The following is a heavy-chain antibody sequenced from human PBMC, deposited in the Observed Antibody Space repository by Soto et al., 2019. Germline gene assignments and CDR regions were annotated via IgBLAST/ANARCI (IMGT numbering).Heavy chain of an antibody. CDR1: GYTFTSYA. CDR3: ARGQYSGSPDVAFDI. Sequence: ASVKVSCKASGYTFTSYAMHWARQAPGQRLEWMGWSNAGNGNTKYSQEFQGRVTITRDTSASTAYMELSSLRSEDMAVYYCARGQYSGSPDVAFDIWGQGTMVTVS. D-gene: IGHD1-26*01. J-gene: IGHJ3*02. CDR2: SNAGNGNT. V-gene: IGHV1-3*02.